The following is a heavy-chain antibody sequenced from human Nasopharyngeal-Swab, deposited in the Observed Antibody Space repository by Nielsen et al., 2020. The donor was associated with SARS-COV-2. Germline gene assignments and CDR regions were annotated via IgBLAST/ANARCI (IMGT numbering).Heavy chain of an antibody. J-gene: IGHJ3*01. D-gene: IGHD2-21*02. Sequence: GEYLKISCAASGFDFWKYAMSWVRQAPGKGLEGVSTVSNNDGSLTFYADSVKGRFTISRDTSKNTVSLQMNSLRAEDTAVYYCAKDDFCPACAFDVWGQGTIVTVSS. V-gene: IGHV3-23*01. CDR1: GFDFWKYA. CDR2: VSNNDGSLT. CDR3: AKDDFCPACAFDV.